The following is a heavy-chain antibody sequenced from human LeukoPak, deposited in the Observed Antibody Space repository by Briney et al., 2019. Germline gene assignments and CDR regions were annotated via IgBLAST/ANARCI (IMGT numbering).Heavy chain of an antibody. J-gene: IGHJ6*03. CDR3: ARRRTTGLSGYMDV. V-gene: IGHV4-59*08. CDR2: ISYSGSP. CDR1: GGSITTYY. D-gene: IGHD2-2*01. Sequence: SGTLSLTCTVSGGSITTYYWSWIRQPPGKALEWIGDISYSGSPNYNPSLKSRVTISVGTSKNQFSLKLNSVTAADTAVYYCARRRTTGLSGYMDVWGKGTTVTVSS.